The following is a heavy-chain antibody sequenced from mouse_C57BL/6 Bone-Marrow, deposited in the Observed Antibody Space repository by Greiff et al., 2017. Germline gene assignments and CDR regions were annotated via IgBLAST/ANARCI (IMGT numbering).Heavy chain of an antibody. CDR3: ARDYGGYHHAMDY. Sequence: QVQLQQPGAELVKPGASVKLSCKASGYTFTSYWMHWVKQRPGQGLEWIGMIHPNSGSTNYNEKFKSKATLTVDKSSSTAYMQLSSLTSEDSAVYDCARDYGGYHHAMDYRGQGGSVTVAS. V-gene: IGHV1-64*01. CDR1: GYTFTSYW. CDR2: IHPNSGST. J-gene: IGHJ4*01. D-gene: IGHD1-1*02.